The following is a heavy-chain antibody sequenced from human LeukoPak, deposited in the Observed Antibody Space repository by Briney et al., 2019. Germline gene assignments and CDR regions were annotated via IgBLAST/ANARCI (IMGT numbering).Heavy chain of an antibody. Sequence: QAGGSLRLSCAASGFTFSSYGMHWVRQAPGKGLEWVAVIWYDGSNKYCADPVKGRFTISRDNSKNTLYLQMNSLRAEDTAVYYCARDRASRHFDHWGQGTLDTVSS. J-gene: IGHJ4*02. CDR1: GFTFSSYG. CDR3: ARDRASRHFDH. CDR2: IWYDGSNK. V-gene: IGHV3-33*01. D-gene: IGHD2-21*01.